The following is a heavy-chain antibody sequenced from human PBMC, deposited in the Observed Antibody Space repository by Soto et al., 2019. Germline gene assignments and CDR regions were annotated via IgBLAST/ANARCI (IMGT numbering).Heavy chain of an antibody. Sequence: QVQVEQSGAEVKKPGSSVKVSCKVSGGSFSTYALTWVRQAPGQGLEWMGGIIPMFGTSNYAQKFQGRVTITADKATATAYMEMSSLRFDDTAVYFWAIDRTPKGFAWHFDLWGRGTLITVSS. D-gene: IGHD3-9*01. V-gene: IGHV1-69*06. CDR3: AIDRTPKGFAWHFDL. CDR1: GGSFSTYA. CDR2: IIPMFGTS. J-gene: IGHJ2*01.